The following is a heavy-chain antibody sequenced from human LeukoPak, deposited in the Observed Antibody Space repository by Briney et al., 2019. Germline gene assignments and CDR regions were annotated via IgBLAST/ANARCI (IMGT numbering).Heavy chain of an antibody. J-gene: IGHJ3*02. V-gene: IGHV4-4*07. CDR2: IYASGST. D-gene: IGHD2-21*02. CDR3: ARGCGGDCYGAFDI. Sequence: SETLSLTCPVAGGSISSYYWSWIRQPAGNGLGWIGRIYASGSTNYNPSLKSRVTMSVDTSKNQFSLKLSSVTAADTAVYYCARGCGGDCYGAFDIWGQGTMVTVSS. CDR1: GGSISSYY.